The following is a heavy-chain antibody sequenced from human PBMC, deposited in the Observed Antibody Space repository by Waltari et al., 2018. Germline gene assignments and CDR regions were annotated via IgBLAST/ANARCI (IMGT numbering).Heavy chain of an antibody. V-gene: IGHV1-8*01. CDR1: GYTFTSYD. D-gene: IGHD6-13*01. CDR3: AREGIAAAGADY. J-gene: IGHJ4*02. Sequence: QVQLVQSGAEVKKPGASVKVSCKASGYTFTSYDINWGRQATGQGREWMGWMNPNSGNTGYAQKFQGRVTMTRNTSISTAYMELSSLRSEDTAVYYCAREGIAAAGADYWGQGTLVTVSS. CDR2: MNPNSGNT.